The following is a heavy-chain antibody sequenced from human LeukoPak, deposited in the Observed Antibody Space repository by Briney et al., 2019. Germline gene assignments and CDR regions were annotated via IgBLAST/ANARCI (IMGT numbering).Heavy chain of an antibody. CDR1: GGSISRGDYY. CDR3: ARAPRHTNSWYYFDY. J-gene: IGHJ4*02. Sequence: SETLSLTCTVSGGSISRGDYYWSWIRQPPGKGLEWIGYIYFSGDTYYNPSLKSRVTITMDTSGNQFSLKLSSVTAADTAVYYCARAPRHTNSWYYFDYWGQGTLVSVSS. V-gene: IGHV4-31*02. D-gene: IGHD2-2*01. CDR2: IYFSGDT.